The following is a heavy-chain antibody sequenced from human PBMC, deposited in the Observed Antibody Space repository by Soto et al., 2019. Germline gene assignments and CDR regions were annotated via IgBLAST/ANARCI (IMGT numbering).Heavy chain of an antibody. CDR2: ISYDGSNK. CDR1: GFTFSSYG. D-gene: IGHD3-22*01. Sequence: PGGSLRLSCAASGFTFSSYGMHWVRQAPGKGLEWVAVISYDGSNKYYADSVKGRFTISRDNSKNTLYLQMNSLRAEDTAVYYCAKEGEGSSGYYLLYYYYYGMDVWGQGTTVTVSS. V-gene: IGHV3-30*18. J-gene: IGHJ6*02. CDR3: AKEGEGSSGYYLLYYYYYGMDV.